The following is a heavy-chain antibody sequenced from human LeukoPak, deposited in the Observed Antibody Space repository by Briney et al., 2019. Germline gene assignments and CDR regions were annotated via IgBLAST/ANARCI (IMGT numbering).Heavy chain of an antibody. CDR2: MSHDGSQT. V-gene: IGHV3-7*03. CDR1: GFTVYTYW. CDR3: ARSNNFDF. Sequence: PGGSLRLSCVGSGFTVYTYWMHWVRQAPGKGLECVATMSHDGSQTYYVDSVKGRFTISRDSAKNSLYLDMNNVRAEDTAVYYCARSNNFDFWGQGTLVTVSS. J-gene: IGHJ4*02.